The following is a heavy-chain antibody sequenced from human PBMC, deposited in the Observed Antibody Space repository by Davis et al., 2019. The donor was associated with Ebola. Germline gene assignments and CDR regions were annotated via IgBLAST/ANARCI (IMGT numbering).Heavy chain of an antibody. D-gene: IGHD6-19*01. CDR2: INPNIGGT. CDR1: GGTFSSYA. J-gene: IGHJ6*04. CDR3: ARAVGWSHLMDV. V-gene: IGHV1-2*06. Sequence: ASVKVSCKASGGTFSSYAISWVRQAPGQGLEWMGRINPNIGGTNYAQKFQGRVTMTRDTSISTAYMELSRLRSDDTAVYYCARAVGWSHLMDVWGKGTTVTVSS.